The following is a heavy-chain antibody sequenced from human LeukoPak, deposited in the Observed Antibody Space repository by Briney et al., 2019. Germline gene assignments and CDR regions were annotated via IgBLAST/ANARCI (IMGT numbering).Heavy chain of an antibody. D-gene: IGHD4-17*01. J-gene: IGHJ4*02. V-gene: IGHV3-73*01. CDR1: GFTFSAST. Sequence: GSLRLSCAASGFTFSASTMHWVRQASGKGLEWVGRIRSKAKSYATAYAASVMGRFTISRDDSKNTAYLQMNSLKTEDTAVYYCTRMDYGINEGGDYWGQGILVTVSS. CDR2: IRSKAKSYAT. CDR3: TRMDYGINEGGDY.